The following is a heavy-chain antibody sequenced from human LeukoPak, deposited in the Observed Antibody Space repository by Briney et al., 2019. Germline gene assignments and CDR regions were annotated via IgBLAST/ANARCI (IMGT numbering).Heavy chain of an antibody. CDR3: AKDPRYSSGWEINWFDP. J-gene: IGHJ5*02. D-gene: IGHD6-19*01. Sequence: GGSLRLSCAASGFTFSSYAMSWVRQAPGKGLEWVSAISGSGGSTYYADSVKGRFTISRDNSKNTLYLQMNSLRAEDTAVYYCAKDPRYSSGWEINWFDPWGQGTLVTVSS. V-gene: IGHV3-23*01. CDR2: ISGSGGST. CDR1: GFTFSSYA.